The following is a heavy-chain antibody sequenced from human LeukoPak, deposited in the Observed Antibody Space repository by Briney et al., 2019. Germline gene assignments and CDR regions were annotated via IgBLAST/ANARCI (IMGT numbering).Heavy chain of an antibody. D-gene: IGHD3-16*01. J-gene: IGHJ5*02. V-gene: IGHV4-38-2*02. CDR3: ARAYYDYVWGTTRNWFDP. Sequence: PSETLSLTCTVSGGSISSYYWGWIRQPPGKGLEWIGSIYHSGSTYYNPSLKSRVTISVDTSKNQFSLKLSSVTAADTAVYYCARAYYDYVWGTTRNWFDPWGQGTLVTVSS. CDR2: IYHSGST. CDR1: GGSISSYY.